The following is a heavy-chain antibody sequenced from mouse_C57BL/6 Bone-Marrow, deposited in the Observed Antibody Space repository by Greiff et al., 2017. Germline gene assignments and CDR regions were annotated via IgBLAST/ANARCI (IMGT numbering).Heavy chain of an antibody. CDR3: ARRNSSGPAWFAY. CDR1: GYTFTDYN. CDR2: INPNNGGT. J-gene: IGHJ3*01. D-gene: IGHD3-2*02. V-gene: IGHV1-18*01. Sequence: EVKLMESGPELVKPGASVKIPCKASGYTFTDYNMDWVKQSHGKSLEWIGDINPNNGGTIYNQKFKGKATLTVDKSSSTAYMELRSLTSEDTAVYYCARRNSSGPAWFAYWGQGTLVTVSA.